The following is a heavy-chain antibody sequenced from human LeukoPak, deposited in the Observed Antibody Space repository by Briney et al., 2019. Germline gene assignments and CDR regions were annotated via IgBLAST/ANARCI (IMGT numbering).Heavy chain of an antibody. J-gene: IGHJ6*03. V-gene: IGHV4-34*01. CDR1: GGSFSGYY. CDR3: TRGVVGATTPNYYYYYMDV. D-gene: IGHD1-26*01. Sequence: SETLSLTCAVYGGSFSGYYWSWIRQPPGKGLEWIGEINHSGSTNYNPSLKSRVTISVDTSKNQFSLKLSSVTAADTAVYYCTRGVVGATTPNYYYYYMDVWGKGTTVTVSS. CDR2: INHSGST.